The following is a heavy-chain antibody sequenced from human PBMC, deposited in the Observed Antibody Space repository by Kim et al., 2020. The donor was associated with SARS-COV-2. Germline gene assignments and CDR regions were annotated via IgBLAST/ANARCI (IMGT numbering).Heavy chain of an antibody. D-gene: IGHD7-27*01. CDR2: IKSQVDGGTS. V-gene: IGHV3-15*01. Sequence: GGSLRLSCIGSGFTFTNAWMSWVRQAPGKGLEWVGRIKSQVDGGTSDHAAPVKGRFTISRDDSKASLFLQMNSLKIEDTAVYYCATEYWGAFNYWGQGTLVTVSS. CDR3: ATEYWGAFNY. J-gene: IGHJ4*02. CDR1: GFTFTNAW.